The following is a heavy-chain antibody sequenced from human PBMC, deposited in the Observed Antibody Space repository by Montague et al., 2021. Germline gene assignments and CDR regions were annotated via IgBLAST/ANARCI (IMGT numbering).Heavy chain of an antibody. CDR3: ARRLGIRAPFDY. CDR2: IYDSGTT. V-gene: IGHV4-59*08. CDR1: GGSISEFY. Sequence: SKTLSLTCTVTGGSISEFYWSWIRQSPEKGLEWIGYIYDSGTTNYNPSLKSRVTISADTSMNQFSLNLRSVTAADTAVYSCARRLGIRAPFDYWGQGTLVTVSS. J-gene: IGHJ4*02. D-gene: IGHD7-27*01.